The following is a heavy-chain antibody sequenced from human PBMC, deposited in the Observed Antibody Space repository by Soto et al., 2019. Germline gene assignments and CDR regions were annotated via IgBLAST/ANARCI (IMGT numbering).Heavy chain of an antibody. CDR1: GFTFSSYD. CDR2: IGTAGDT. V-gene: IGHV3-13*01. D-gene: IGHD3-10*01. Sequence: PGASLRLSCAASGFTFSSYDMHWVRQATGKGLEWVSAIGTAGDTYYPGSVKGRFTISRENAKNSLYLQMNSLRAGDTAVYYCARDATQSGAFDIWGQGTMVTVSS. J-gene: IGHJ3*02. CDR3: ARDATQSGAFDI.